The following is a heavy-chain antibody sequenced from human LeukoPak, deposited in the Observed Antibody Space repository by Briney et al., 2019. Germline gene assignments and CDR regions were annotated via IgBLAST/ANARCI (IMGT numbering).Heavy chain of an antibody. D-gene: IGHD2-2*01. Sequence: ASVKVSCKASGYTFTSYGISWVRQAPGQGLEWMGWISAYNGNTNYAQKLQGRVTMTTDTSTSTAYMELRSLRSDDTAVYYCARTDSSTSCYMGGGSCYLPHWGQGTLVTVSP. CDR2: ISAYNGNT. CDR3: ARTDSSTSCYMGGGSCYLPH. V-gene: IGHV1-18*01. J-gene: IGHJ4*02. CDR1: GYTFTSYG.